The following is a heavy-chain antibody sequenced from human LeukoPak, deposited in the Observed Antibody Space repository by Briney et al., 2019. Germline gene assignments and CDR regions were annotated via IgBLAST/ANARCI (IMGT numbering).Heavy chain of an antibody. CDR3: ARDGSSGRGYYYYYGMDV. J-gene: IGHJ6*04. D-gene: IGHD1-26*01. V-gene: IGHV3-7*03. Sequence: GGSLRLSCAASGFTFSSYWMNWARQAPGKGLEWVASINHNGNVNYYVDSVKGRFTFSRDNSKNTLYLQMNNLRAEDTAVYYCARDGSSGRGYYYYYGMDVWGEGTTVTVSS. CDR1: GFTFSSYW. CDR2: INHNGNVN.